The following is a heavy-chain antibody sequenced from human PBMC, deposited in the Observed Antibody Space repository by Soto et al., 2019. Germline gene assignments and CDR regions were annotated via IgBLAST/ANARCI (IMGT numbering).Heavy chain of an antibody. V-gene: IGHV1-8*01. J-gene: IGHJ5*02. CDR2: MNPNSGNT. Sequence: QVQLVQSGAEVKKPGASVKVSCKASGYTFTSYDINWVRQATGQGLEWMGWMNPNSGNTAYAQKFQGRVTMTRNTSISTPYMELSTLGSEDTAVYYWAGERSGGGGNWFDPWGQGTLVTVSS. CDR3: AGERSGGGGNWFDP. CDR1: GYTFTSYD. D-gene: IGHD3-10*01.